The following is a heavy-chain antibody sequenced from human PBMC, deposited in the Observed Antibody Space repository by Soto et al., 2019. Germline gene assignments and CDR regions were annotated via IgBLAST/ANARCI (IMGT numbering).Heavy chain of an antibody. Sequence: EVQLVESGGGLVQPGGSLRLSCAASGFTFSSYWMSWVRQAPGKGLEWVANIKQDGSEKYYVDSVKGRFTISRDNAKKSLYLQKNSLGTEDTAVYYCGSDWEEQWPFDYWGQGTLVTVSS. D-gene: IGHD6-19*01. CDR1: GFTFSSYW. CDR2: IKQDGSEK. CDR3: GSDWEEQWPFDY. V-gene: IGHV3-7*01. J-gene: IGHJ4*02.